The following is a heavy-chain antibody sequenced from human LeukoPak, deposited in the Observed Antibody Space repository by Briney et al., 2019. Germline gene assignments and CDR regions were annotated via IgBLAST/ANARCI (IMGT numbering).Heavy chain of an antibody. CDR3: ASAITVAGSVGFDY. V-gene: IGHV3-33*01. CDR2: IWYDGSNE. CDR1: GFTFNTYA. Sequence: GGSLRLSCAASGFTFNTYAMNWVRQAPGKGLEWVAVIWYDGSNEYYADSVKGRFTISRDNSKNTLYLQMNSLRAEDTALYYCASAITVAGSVGFDYWGQGTLVTVSS. J-gene: IGHJ4*02. D-gene: IGHD6-19*01.